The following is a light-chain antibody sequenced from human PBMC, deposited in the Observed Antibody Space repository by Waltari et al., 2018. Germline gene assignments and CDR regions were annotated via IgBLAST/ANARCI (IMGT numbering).Light chain of an antibody. J-gene: IGKJ1*01. CDR3: QQYHHWWT. V-gene: IGKV3-15*01. CDR2: HAS. Sequence: KVMTQSPATLSVSPGGRATLSCRATESVSFHVAWYQQRPGQAPRLLMSHASARATGIPARFSGSWSGTEFTLTIGSLQSEDSGVYYCQQYHHWWTFGQGTKVEIK. CDR1: ESVSFH.